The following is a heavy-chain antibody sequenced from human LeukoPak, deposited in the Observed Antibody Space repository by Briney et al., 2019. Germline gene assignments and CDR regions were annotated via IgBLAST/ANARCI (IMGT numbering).Heavy chain of an antibody. Sequence: AASVKVSCKASGYTFTSYGINWVRQAPGQGLEWMGWMNPNSGNTGYAQKFQGRVTMTRNTSISTAYMELSSLRSEDTAVYYCARTYCSSTSCYYYYYGMDVWGQGTTVTVSS. J-gene: IGHJ6*02. V-gene: IGHV1-8*02. CDR3: ARTYCSSTSCYYYYYGMDV. D-gene: IGHD2-2*01. CDR2: MNPNSGNT. CDR1: GYTFTSYG.